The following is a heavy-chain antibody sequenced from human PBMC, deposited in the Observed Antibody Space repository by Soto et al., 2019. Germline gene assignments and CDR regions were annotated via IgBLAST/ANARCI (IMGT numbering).Heavy chain of an antibody. D-gene: IGHD5-18*01. V-gene: IGHV3-33*01. J-gene: IGHJ4*02. CDR1: GFTFKNYG. CDR3: ARDLSYGSLDFDY. CDR2: FWANGRTT. Sequence: QVQLVESGGGVVRPGRSLRLSCVASGFTFKNYGMHWVRQAPGKGLEWVADFWANGRTTYYADSVKGRFSISRDNVKNTLYLQMDSLRADDTAVYDCARDLSYGSLDFDYWGRGTLVTVSS.